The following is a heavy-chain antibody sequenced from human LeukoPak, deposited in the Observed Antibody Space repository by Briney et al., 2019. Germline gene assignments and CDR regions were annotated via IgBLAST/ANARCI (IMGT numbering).Heavy chain of an antibody. J-gene: IGHJ4*02. V-gene: IGHV3-7*01. CDR2: IKEDGTQE. CDR1: GFTFSSYW. Sequence: GGSLRLSCAASGFTFSSYWMAWVRQVPGQGPEWVANIKEDGTQEYYVDAVRGRFTISRDNAENSLYLQMNSLRDEDTAVYYCAKTGERDYWGRGTLVTVSS. D-gene: IGHD7-27*01. CDR3: AKTGERDY.